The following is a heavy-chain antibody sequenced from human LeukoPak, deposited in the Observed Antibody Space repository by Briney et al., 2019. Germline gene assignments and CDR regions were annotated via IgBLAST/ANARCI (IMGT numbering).Heavy chain of an antibody. Sequence: GGALRLSCAASGFTFNNYEMHWVRQTAGKGLEWVSAVGIAGDTFYAGSVKGRFSISRDNAESSLFLQMNSLRAGDTAVYYCAREGRMGTADAFDVWGQGTMVTVSS. CDR2: VGIAGDT. CDR1: GFTFNNYE. D-gene: IGHD1-14*01. CDR3: AREGRMGTADAFDV. J-gene: IGHJ3*01. V-gene: IGHV3-13*01.